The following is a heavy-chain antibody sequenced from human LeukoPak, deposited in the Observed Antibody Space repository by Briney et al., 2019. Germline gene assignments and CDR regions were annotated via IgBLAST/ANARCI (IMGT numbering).Heavy chain of an antibody. CDR1: GFPFSSYA. CDR3: AREASHVSGMDV. J-gene: IGHJ6*02. V-gene: IGHV3-23*01. Sequence: GGSLRLSCAASGFPFSSYAMGWVRQAPGKGLDWVSGISSSGGTTYYADSVKGWFTISRDNSKNTLSLQMNSLRAEDTAVYYCAREASHVSGMDVWGQGTTVTVSS. CDR2: ISSSGGTT.